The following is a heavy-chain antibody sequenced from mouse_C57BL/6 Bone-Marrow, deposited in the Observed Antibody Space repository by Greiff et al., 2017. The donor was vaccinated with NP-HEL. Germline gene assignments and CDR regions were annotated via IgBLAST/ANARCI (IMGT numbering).Heavy chain of an antibody. Sequence: EVKVVESGGDLVKPGGSLKLSCAASGFTFSSYGMSWVRQTPDKRLEWVATISSGGSYTYYPDSVKGRFTISRDNAKNTLYLQMSSLKSEDTAMYYCARQKVYYGNLYYFDYWGQGTTLTVSS. J-gene: IGHJ2*01. CDR2: ISSGGSYT. V-gene: IGHV5-6*01. CDR3: ARQKVYYGNLYYFDY. CDR1: GFTFSSYG. D-gene: IGHD2-1*01.